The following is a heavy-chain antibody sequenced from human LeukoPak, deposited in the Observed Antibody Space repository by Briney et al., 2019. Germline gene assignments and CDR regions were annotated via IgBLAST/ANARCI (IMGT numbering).Heavy chain of an antibody. D-gene: IGHD6-6*01. CDR2: IKQDGSEK. Sequence: PGGSLRLSCAASGFTFSSYWMSWVRQAPGKGLEWVANIKQDGSEKYYVDSVKGRFTISRDNAKNSLYLQMNSLRAEDTAVYYCARGPPFWQLVSLNCFDPWGQGTLVTVSS. V-gene: IGHV3-7*05. J-gene: IGHJ5*02. CDR1: GFTFSSYW. CDR3: ARGPPFWQLVSLNCFDP.